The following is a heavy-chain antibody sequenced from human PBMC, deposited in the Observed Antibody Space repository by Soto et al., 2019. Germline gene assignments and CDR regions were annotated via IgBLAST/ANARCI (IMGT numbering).Heavy chain of an antibody. V-gene: IGHV1-69*13. CDR3: ARDGTLYDSSAYFYLY. Sequence: GASVKVSCKASGVTFSNYGVNWVRQAPGQGLEWVGGIIPIFGTAKYAQKFQGRVTITADDSTRTAYMELSSLRSEDTAVYYCARDGTLYDSSAYFYLYWGQGTLVTVSS. CDR2: IIPIFGTA. CDR1: GVTFSNYG. D-gene: IGHD3-22*01. J-gene: IGHJ4*02.